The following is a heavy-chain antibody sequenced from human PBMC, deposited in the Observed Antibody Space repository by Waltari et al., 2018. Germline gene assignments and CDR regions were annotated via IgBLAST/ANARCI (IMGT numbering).Heavy chain of an antibody. J-gene: IGHJ4*02. Sequence: EVQLVESGGGLVQPGGSLRLSCTASGFTFVNYWMSWVRQAPGKGLQWVAYIKEDGTEESYLDSVKGRFTISRDNAKNSLYLQMNSLRPEDTAVYFCARAHDWGQGTGVTVSS. CDR3: ARAHD. CDR1: GFTFVNYW. CDR2: IKEDGTEE. V-gene: IGHV3-7*04.